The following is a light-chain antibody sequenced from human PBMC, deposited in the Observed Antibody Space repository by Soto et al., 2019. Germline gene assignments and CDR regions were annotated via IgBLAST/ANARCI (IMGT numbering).Light chain of an antibody. Sequence: IQMTQSPSTLSASIGDRVTITCRASQSINNRLAWYQQMPGKDPNLLIYDASSLESGVPSRFRGSGSETEFTLTISGLQPDDFATYYCQQFIDGWTFGQGTKVDIK. CDR2: DAS. V-gene: IGKV1-5*01. J-gene: IGKJ1*01. CDR3: QQFIDGWT. CDR1: QSINNR.